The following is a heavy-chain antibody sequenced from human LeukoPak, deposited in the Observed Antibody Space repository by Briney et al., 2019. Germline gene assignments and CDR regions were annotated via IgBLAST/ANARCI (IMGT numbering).Heavy chain of an antibody. Sequence: ASVKVSCKASGYTFTSYDINWVRQATGQGLEWMGWMNPNSGNTGYAQKFQGRVTMTRNTSISTAYMELSSLRSEDTAVYYCARDFYSGSYLLRWFDPWGQGTLVTVSS. CDR1: GYTFTSYD. CDR3: ARDFYSGSYLLRWFDP. D-gene: IGHD1-26*01. J-gene: IGHJ5*02. V-gene: IGHV1-8*01. CDR2: MNPNSGNT.